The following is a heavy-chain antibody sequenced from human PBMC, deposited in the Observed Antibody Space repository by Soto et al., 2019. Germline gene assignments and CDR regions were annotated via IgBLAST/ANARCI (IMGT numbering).Heavy chain of an antibody. Sequence: PGESLKISCQGTGYRFSNYWLGWVRQMPGKGLEWMGIIYPGDSDTRYSPSFQGQVTISADKSISTAYLQWGSLKASDTAMYYCASPSGSYSLPHYWGQGTLVTVSS. J-gene: IGHJ4*02. CDR2: IYPGDSDT. CDR3: ASPSGSYSLPHY. D-gene: IGHD1-26*01. V-gene: IGHV5-51*01. CDR1: GYRFSNYW.